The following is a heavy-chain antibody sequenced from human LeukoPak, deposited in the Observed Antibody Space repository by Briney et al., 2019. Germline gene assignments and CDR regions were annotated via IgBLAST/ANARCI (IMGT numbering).Heavy chain of an antibody. CDR3: ASTTYGEYGDYFDY. Sequence: SETLSLTCSVSVGPISSYYGSWIRQPPGKGLEWIGYIYYSGSTNYNPSLKSRVTISVDTSKNQFSLKLSSVTAADTAVYYCASTTYGEYGDYFDYWGQGTLVTVSS. V-gene: IGHV4-59*01. CDR2: IYYSGST. D-gene: IGHD3-10*01. J-gene: IGHJ4*02. CDR1: VGPISSYY.